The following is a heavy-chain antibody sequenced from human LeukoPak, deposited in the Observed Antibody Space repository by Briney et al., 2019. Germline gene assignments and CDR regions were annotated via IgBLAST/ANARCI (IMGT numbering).Heavy chain of an antibody. CDR3: AREGIAAAPFDP. V-gene: IGHV1-2*02. D-gene: IGHD6-13*01. J-gene: IGHJ5*02. CDR1: GYTFTGYY. Sequence: ASVTVSCKASGYTFTGYYMHWVRQAPGQGLEWMGWINPNSGGTNYAQKFQGRVTMTRDTSISTAYMELSRLRSDDTAVYYCAREGIAAAPFDPWGQGTLVTVSS. CDR2: INPNSGGT.